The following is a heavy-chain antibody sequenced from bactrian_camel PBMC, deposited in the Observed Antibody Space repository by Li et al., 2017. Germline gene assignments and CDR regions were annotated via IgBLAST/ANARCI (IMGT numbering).Heavy chain of an antibody. V-gene: IGHV3S40*01. Sequence: GGLVQPGGSLRLSCAASGFTFRTYAMTWVRQAPGKGLEWVSGINGAGGSPYYADSVEGRFTISRDNAKNTLYLQLNSLTTEDTAMYYCAKVGYGSSWSRDRYLEIWGQGTQVTVS. J-gene: IGHJ2*01. D-gene: IGHD6*01. CDR3: AKVGYGSSWSRDRYLEI. CDR1: GFTFRTYA. CDR2: INGAGGSP.